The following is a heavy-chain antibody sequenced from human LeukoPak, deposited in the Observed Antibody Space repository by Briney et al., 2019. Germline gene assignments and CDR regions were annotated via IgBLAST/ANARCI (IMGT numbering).Heavy chain of an antibody. Sequence: SETLSLTCTVSGGSISSYYWSWIRQPPGKGLEWIGYIYYSGSTNYNPSLKSRVTISVDTSKNQLSLKLSSVTAADTAVYYCARGSSGWSVGYYYYYYMDVWGKGTTVTVSS. CDR1: GGSISSYY. CDR2: IYYSGST. CDR3: ARGSSGWSVGYYYYYYMDV. V-gene: IGHV4-59*01. J-gene: IGHJ6*03. D-gene: IGHD6-19*01.